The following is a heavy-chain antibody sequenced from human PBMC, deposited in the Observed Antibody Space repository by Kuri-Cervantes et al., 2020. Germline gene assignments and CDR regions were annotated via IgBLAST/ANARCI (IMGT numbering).Heavy chain of an antibody. J-gene: IGHJ6*02. Sequence: SLKISCAASGFTFDDYAMHWVRQVPGKGLEWVSGINWNSDNIGYADSVKGRFTISRDNSKNTLYLQMNSLRAEDTALYYCAKTAGSGTYLSGGYGMDVWGQGTTVTVSS. CDR3: AKTAGSGTYLSGGYGMDV. CDR1: GFTFDDYA. V-gene: IGHV3-9*01. D-gene: IGHD3-10*01. CDR2: INWNSDNI.